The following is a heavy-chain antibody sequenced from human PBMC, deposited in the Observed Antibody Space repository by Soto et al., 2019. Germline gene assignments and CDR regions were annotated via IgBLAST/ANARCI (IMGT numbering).Heavy chain of an antibody. CDR3: AGSSTMVRGVIAQYYFDY. Sequence: PSETLSLTCTVSGGSISSYYWSWIRQPPGKGLEWIGYIYYSGSTNYNPSLKSRVTISVDTSKNQFSLKLSSVTAADTAVYYCAGSSTMVRGVIAQYYFDYWGQGTLVIVSS. D-gene: IGHD3-10*01. CDR1: GGSISSYY. CDR2: IYYSGST. V-gene: IGHV4-59*01. J-gene: IGHJ4*02.